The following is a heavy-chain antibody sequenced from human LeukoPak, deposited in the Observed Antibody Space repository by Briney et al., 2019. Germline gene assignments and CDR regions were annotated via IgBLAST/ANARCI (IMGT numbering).Heavy chain of an antibody. J-gene: IGHJ4*02. CDR3: ARDVGCSSTSCYNLGDC. CDR1: GGSISSYY. CDR2: IYTSGST. D-gene: IGHD2-2*02. V-gene: IGHV4-4*07. Sequence: SETLSLTCTVSGGSISSYYWSWIRQPAGKGLEWLGRIYTSGSTNYNPSLKSRVTMSVDTSKNQFSLKLSSVTAADTAVYYCARDVGCSSTSCYNLGDCWGQGTLVTVSS.